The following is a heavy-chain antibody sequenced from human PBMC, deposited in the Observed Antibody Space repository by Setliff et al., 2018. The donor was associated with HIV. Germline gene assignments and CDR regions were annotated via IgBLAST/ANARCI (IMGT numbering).Heavy chain of an antibody. CDR2: IKADGSEK. Sequence: GGSLRLSCAASGFTFSTYWMGWIRQVPGKGLEWVANIKADGSEKYYMNSVKGRFTISRDNAENSLYLQMNSLRVDDTAVYFCARGLDYWGQGSLVTVSS. J-gene: IGHJ4*02. V-gene: IGHV3-7*01. CDR1: GFTFSTYW. CDR3: ARGLDY.